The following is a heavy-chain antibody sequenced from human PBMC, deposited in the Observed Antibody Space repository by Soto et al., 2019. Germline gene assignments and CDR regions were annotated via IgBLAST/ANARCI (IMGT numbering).Heavy chain of an antibody. CDR3: ARDLRMTTVTYYYYMDV. J-gene: IGHJ6*03. V-gene: IGHV3-11*01. Sequence: GGSLRLSCAASGFTFSDYYMIWIRQAPGKGLEWVSYISSSGSTIYYAESVKGRFTISRDNAKNSLYLQMNSLRAEDTAVYYCARDLRMTTVTYYYYMDVWGKGTTVTVSS. CDR2: ISSSGSTI. CDR1: GFTFSDYY. D-gene: IGHD4-17*01.